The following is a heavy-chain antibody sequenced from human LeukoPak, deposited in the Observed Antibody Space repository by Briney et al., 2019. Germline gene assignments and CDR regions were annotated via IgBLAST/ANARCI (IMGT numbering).Heavy chain of an antibody. Sequence: PSETLSLTCGVFGESFSGDFWTWIRQAPGKGLEWIGEINHSGRTNYNPSLTSRVTISVDTSMNQFSLKMRSVTPADTAVYYCARGQYDSGGYHYGIRAFYFDYWGQGTLVTVSS. CDR2: INHSGRT. D-gene: IGHD3-22*01. CDR1: GESFSGDF. CDR3: ARGQYDSGGYHYGIRAFYFDY. V-gene: IGHV4-34*01. J-gene: IGHJ4*02.